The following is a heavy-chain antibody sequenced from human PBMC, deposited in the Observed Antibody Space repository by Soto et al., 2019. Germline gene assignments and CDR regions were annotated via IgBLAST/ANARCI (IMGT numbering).Heavy chain of an antibody. V-gene: IGHV4-34*01. J-gene: IGHJ4*02. Sequence: QVQLQQWGAGLLKPSETLSLICAVYGGSFSGYYWSWIRQPPGKGLEWIGEINHSGSTNYNPSLKSRVTISVDTSKNQFSLKLSSVTAADTAVYYCARDYGDYFIFDYWGQGTLVTVSS. CDR3: ARDYGDYFIFDY. CDR1: GGSFSGYY. CDR2: INHSGST. D-gene: IGHD4-17*01.